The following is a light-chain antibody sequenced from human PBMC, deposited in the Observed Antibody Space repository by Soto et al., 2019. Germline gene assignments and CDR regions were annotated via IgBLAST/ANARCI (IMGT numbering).Light chain of an antibody. Sequence: QSVLTQPASVSGSPGQSITISCTGTSSDVGSYNLVSWYQQYPGKAPKLIIYEGSKRPSGVSNRFSGSTSGNTASLTISGLQAEDEADYHCCSYAGSSTWVFGGGTQLTVL. CDR1: SSDVGSYNL. V-gene: IGLV2-23*01. CDR2: EGS. CDR3: CSYAGSSTWV. J-gene: IGLJ7*01.